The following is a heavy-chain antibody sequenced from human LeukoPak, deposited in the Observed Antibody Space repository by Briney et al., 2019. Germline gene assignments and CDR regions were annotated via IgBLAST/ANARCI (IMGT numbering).Heavy chain of an antibody. J-gene: IGHJ4*02. CDR3: ARNPTAMDEIDY. CDR1: GGSISSYY. D-gene: IGHD5-18*01. V-gene: IGHV4-59*01. CDR2: IYYSGST. Sequence: PSETLSLTCTVSGGSISSYYWSWIRQPPGKGLEWIGYIYYSGSTNYNPSLKSRVTISVDTSKNQFSLKLSSVTAADTAVYYCARNPTAMDEIDYWGQGTLVTVST.